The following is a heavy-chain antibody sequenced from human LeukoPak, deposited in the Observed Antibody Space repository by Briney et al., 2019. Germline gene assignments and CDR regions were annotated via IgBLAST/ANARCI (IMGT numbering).Heavy chain of an antibody. CDR2: ISGGSGTV. J-gene: IGHJ5*02. Sequence: GGSLRLSCAASGFTFTNYNMNWVRQAPGKGLEWISYISGGSGTVYYADSVRGRFTVSRDNAKDSLWLQMDSLRVEDTAVYFCARLCGDWFDPWGPGTLVTVSS. D-gene: IGHD4-17*01. CDR3: ARLCGDWFDP. V-gene: IGHV3-48*01. CDR1: GFTFTNYN.